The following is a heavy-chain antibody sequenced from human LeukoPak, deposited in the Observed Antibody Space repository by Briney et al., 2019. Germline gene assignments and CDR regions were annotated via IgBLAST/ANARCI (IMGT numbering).Heavy chain of an antibody. V-gene: IGHV3-23*01. D-gene: IGHD3-10*01. CDR2: ISGSGGST. J-gene: IGHJ4*02. Sequence: AGGSLRLSCAASGLTSSRYAISWVRQAPGKGLEWVSAISGSGGSTYYADSVKGRFTISRDNSKNTLYLQMNSLRAEDTAVYYCAKPLLWSYFDYWGQGTLVTVSS. CDR3: AKPLLWSYFDY. CDR1: GLTSSRYA.